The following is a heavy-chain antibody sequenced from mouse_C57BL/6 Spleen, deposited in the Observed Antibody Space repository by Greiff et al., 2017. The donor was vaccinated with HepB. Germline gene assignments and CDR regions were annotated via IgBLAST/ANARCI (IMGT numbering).Heavy chain of an antibody. Sequence: EVQGVESGGGLVKPGGSLKLSCAASGFTFSSYAMSWVRQTPEKRLEWVATISDGGSYTYYPDNVKGRFTISRDNAKNNLYLQMSHLKSEDTAMYYCARDRAGDYGYFDYWGQGTTLTVSS. V-gene: IGHV5-4*01. J-gene: IGHJ2*01. CDR2: ISDGGSYT. CDR1: GFTFSSYA. D-gene: IGHD2-4*01. CDR3: ARDRAGDYGYFDY.